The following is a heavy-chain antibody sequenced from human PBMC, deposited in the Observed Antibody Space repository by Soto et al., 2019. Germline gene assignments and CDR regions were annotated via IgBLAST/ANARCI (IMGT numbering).Heavy chain of an antibody. Sequence: SETLSLTCAVYGGSFSGYYWSWIRQPPGKGLEWIGEINHSGSTNYNPSLKSRVTMSVDTSKNQFSLKLSFVTAADTAVYYCAREAHCTNGVCYRYYYYMDVWGKGTTVTVSS. D-gene: IGHD2-8*01. CDR2: INHSGST. CDR1: GGSFSGYY. V-gene: IGHV4-34*01. J-gene: IGHJ6*03. CDR3: AREAHCTNGVCYRYYYYMDV.